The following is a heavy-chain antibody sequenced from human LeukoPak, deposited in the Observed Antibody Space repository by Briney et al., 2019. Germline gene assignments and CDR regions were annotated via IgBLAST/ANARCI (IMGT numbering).Heavy chain of an antibody. CDR1: GYSFTNYW. D-gene: IGHD3-3*01. CDR3: ARRSDFWSGYWFDY. J-gene: IGHJ4*02. CDR2: IYTGDSDT. V-gene: IGHV5-51*01. Sequence: GEPLHISGKGSGYSFTNYWIGWVRQPPGKGLEWMGIIYTGDSDTRYSPSFQGQVTISADKPISTAYLQWSSLKASDTAMYYCARRSDFWSGYWFDYWGQGTLVTVSS.